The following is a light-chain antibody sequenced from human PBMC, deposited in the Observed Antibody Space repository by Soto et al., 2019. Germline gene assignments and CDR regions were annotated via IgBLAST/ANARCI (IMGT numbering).Light chain of an antibody. CDR3: SSYTTSNTLV. Sequence: QSVLTQPASVSGSPGQSITISCTGTSSDVGAYNFVSWYQQHPGKAPKLMIYDVTNRPSGVSSRFSGSKSGNTASLALSGRQAEDEADYYRSSYTTSNTLVFGGGTKLTVL. CDR1: SSDVGAYNF. V-gene: IGLV2-14*03. CDR2: DVT. J-gene: IGLJ2*01.